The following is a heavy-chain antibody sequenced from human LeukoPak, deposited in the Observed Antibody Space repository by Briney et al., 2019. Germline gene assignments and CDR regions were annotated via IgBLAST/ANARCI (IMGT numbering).Heavy chain of an antibody. Sequence: GGSLRLSCEVSGFTFNTNDMNWVRQAPGKGLEWVSAINGGGSHTYYADSVKGRFTISRDNSKNTLYLQMNSLRAEDTAVYYCARDPPSRHYYDSSGYYGKAFDIWGQGTMVTVSS. CDR3: ARDPPSRHYYDSSGYYGKAFDI. CDR2: INGGGSHT. J-gene: IGHJ3*02. CDR1: GFTFNTND. D-gene: IGHD3-22*01. V-gene: IGHV3-23*01.